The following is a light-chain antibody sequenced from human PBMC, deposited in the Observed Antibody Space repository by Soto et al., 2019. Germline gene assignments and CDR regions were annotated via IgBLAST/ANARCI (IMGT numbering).Light chain of an antibody. CDR1: QSVSSK. V-gene: IGKV3-15*01. CDR2: FAS. Sequence: EIVMTQSPATLSVSPGERATLSCRASQSVSSKLAWFQQKPGQAHRLLIYFASTRATDIPARFSGSGSGTEFTLTISSLQSEDFAVYYCQQYNNWAHTFGQGTKLEIK. J-gene: IGKJ2*01. CDR3: QQYNNWAHT.